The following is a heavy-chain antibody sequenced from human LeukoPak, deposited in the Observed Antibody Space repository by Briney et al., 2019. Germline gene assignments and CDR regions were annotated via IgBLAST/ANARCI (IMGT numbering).Heavy chain of an antibody. Sequence: GGSLGLSCAASGFTFSSYAMRWVRQAPGKGLEWVSAITGSGANTYYADSVKGRFTISRDKSKNTLYLQMNSLRAEDTALYYCAKGNGDWYAFDLWGQGTMVTVSS. CDR3: AKGNGDWYAFDL. CDR2: ITGSGANT. J-gene: IGHJ3*01. D-gene: IGHD4-17*01. V-gene: IGHV3-23*01. CDR1: GFTFSSYA.